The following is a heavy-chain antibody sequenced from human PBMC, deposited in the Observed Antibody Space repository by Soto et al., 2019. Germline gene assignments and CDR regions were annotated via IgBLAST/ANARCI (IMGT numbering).Heavy chain of an antibody. V-gene: IGHV1-3*01. CDR3: ARAQCSGGSCYYVIFDY. J-gene: IGHJ4*01. D-gene: IGHD2-15*01. Sequence: ASVNVSCKASGYTFTSYAMHWVRQAPGERLEWMGWINAGNGNTKYSQKFQGRVTITRDTSASTAYMELSSLRSEDTAVYYCARAQCSGGSCYYVIFDYWGQGTLVTVSS. CDR1: GYTFTSYA. CDR2: INAGNGNT.